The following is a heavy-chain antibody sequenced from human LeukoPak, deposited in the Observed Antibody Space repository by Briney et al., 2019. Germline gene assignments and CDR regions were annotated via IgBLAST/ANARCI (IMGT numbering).Heavy chain of an antibody. V-gene: IGHV3-7*03. Sequence: GGSLRLSCAASGFTFSSYWMSWVRQAPGKGLEWVANIKQDGSEKYYVDPVKGRFTISRDNAKNSLYLQINSLRAEDTAVYYCARSGDSSGYYYEYYFDYWGQGTLVTVSS. CDR1: GFTFSSYW. J-gene: IGHJ4*02. D-gene: IGHD3-22*01. CDR3: ARSGDSSGYYYEYYFDY. CDR2: IKQDGSEK.